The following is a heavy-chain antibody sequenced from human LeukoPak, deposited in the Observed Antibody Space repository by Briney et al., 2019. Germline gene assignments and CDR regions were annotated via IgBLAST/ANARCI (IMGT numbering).Heavy chain of an antibody. Sequence: ASVKVSCKASGYTFTSYGISWVRQAPGQGLEWMGWISAYNGNTNYAQKLQGRVTMATDTSTSTAHMELRSLRSDDTAVYYCARDLSGIVVVPAAVAWFDPWGQGTLVTVSS. V-gene: IGHV1-18*01. CDR2: ISAYNGNT. J-gene: IGHJ5*02. CDR3: ARDLSGIVVVPAAVAWFDP. CDR1: GYTFTSYG. D-gene: IGHD2-2*01.